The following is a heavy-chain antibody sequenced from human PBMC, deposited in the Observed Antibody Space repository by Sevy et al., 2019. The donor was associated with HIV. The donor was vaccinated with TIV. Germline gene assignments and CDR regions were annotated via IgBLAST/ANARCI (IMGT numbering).Heavy chain of an antibody. CDR1: GFSFSNAW. J-gene: IGHJ5*01. D-gene: IGHD6-19*01. V-gene: IGHV3-15*01. CDR3: TTVRLGSSAWLDS. Sequence: GGSLRLSCGAFGFSFSNAWMGWVRQAPGKGLEWVGRIKSKTDGGTTDHAASVKGRVTISRDDSKNTLYLQMNSLKTEDTAIYYCTTVRLGSSAWLDSWGQGALVTVSS. CDR2: IKSKTDGGTT.